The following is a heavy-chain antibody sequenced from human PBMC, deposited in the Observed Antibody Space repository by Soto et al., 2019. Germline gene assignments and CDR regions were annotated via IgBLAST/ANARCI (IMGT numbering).Heavy chain of an antibody. CDR3: AKYIAAAGQGSY. J-gene: IGHJ4*02. V-gene: IGHV3-23*01. D-gene: IGHD6-13*01. CDR2: ISGSGGST. Sequence: EVQLLESGGGVVQPGGSLRLSCAASGFTFSSYAMSWVRQAPGKGLEWVSAISGSGGSTYYADSVKGRFTMSRDNSKNPLYLQMNSLRAEDTAVYYCAKYIAAAGQGSYWGQGTLVTVSS. CDR1: GFTFSSYA.